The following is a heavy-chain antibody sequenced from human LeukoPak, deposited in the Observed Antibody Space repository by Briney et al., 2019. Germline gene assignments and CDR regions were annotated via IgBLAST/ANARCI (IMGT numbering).Heavy chain of an antibody. CDR3: ARGGLRGYSGYDQIDY. CDR2: IYYSGST. Sequence: SQTLSLTCTVSGGSISSGGYYWSWIRQHPGKGLEWIGYIYYSGSTYYNPSLKSRVTISVDTSKNQFSLKLSSVTAADTAVYYCARGGLRGYSGYDQIDYWGQGTLVTVSS. J-gene: IGHJ4*02. D-gene: IGHD5-12*01. CDR1: GGSISSGGYY. V-gene: IGHV4-31*03.